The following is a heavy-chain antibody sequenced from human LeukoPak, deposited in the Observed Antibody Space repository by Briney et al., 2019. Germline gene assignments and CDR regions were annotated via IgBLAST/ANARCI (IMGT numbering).Heavy chain of an antibody. Sequence: GGSLRLSCAASGFTSSSYGMHWVRQAPGKGLEWVAFIRYDGSNKYYADSVKGRFTISSDNSKNTLYLQMNSLRAEDTAVYYCAKDMGPAAIRGYYFDYWGQGTLVTVSS. CDR1: GFTSSSYG. J-gene: IGHJ4*02. D-gene: IGHD2-2*02. CDR3: AKDMGPAAIRGYYFDY. CDR2: IRYDGSNK. V-gene: IGHV3-30*02.